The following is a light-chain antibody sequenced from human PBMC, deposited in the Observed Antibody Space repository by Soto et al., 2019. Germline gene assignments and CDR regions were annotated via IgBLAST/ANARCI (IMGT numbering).Light chain of an antibody. CDR1: SSDVGGYNY. V-gene: IGLV2-11*01. J-gene: IGLJ1*01. CDR3: CSYAGSYTHYV. CDR2: DVS. Sequence: QSALTQPRSVSGSPGQSITISCTGTSSDVGGYNYVSWYRQHPGKAPKLMIYDVSKRPSGVPDRFSGSKSGNTASLTISGRQAEDEADYYCCSYAGSYTHYVVGTGTKLTVL.